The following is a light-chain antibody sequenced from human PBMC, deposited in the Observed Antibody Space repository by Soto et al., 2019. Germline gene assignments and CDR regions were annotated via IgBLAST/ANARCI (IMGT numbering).Light chain of an antibody. CDR3: QQFGNFPIT. CDR2: DAS. V-gene: IGKV1-33*01. CDR1: QDISNY. Sequence: DIQMTQSPSSLSASVGDRVTITCQASQDISNYLNWYQQKPGKAPKVLIYDASTLETGVPSRFSGSGSGTDFTFTISSLQPEDIATYYCQQFGNFPITFGQGTRLEIK. J-gene: IGKJ5*01.